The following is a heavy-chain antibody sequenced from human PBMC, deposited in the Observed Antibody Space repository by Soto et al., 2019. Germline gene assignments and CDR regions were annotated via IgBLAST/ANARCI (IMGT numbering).Heavy chain of an antibody. Sequence: SETLSLTCTVSGGSISSGGYYWSWIRQHPGKGLEWIGYIYYSGSTNYNPSLKSRVTISVDTSKNQFSLKLSSVTAADTAVYYCARGDRRGYGYQLVWGQGPLVTVYS. CDR3: ARGDRRGYGYQLV. CDR2: IYYSGST. J-gene: IGHJ4*02. D-gene: IGHD2-2*01. V-gene: IGHV4-61*08. CDR1: GGSISSGGYY.